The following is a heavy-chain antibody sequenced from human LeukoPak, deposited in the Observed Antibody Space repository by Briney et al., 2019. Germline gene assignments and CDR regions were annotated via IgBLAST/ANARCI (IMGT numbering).Heavy chain of an antibody. V-gene: IGHV4-59*12. CDR1: GGSISSYY. D-gene: IGHD1-7*01. CDR3: ARDLMRKLRGHWYFDL. J-gene: IGHJ2*01. CDR2: IYHSGST. Sequence: SETLSLTCTVSGGSISSYYWSWIRQPPGKGLEWIGEIYHSGSTNYNPSLKSRVTISVDKSKNQFSLKLSSVTAADTAVYYCARDLMRKLRGHWYFDLWGRGTLVTVSS.